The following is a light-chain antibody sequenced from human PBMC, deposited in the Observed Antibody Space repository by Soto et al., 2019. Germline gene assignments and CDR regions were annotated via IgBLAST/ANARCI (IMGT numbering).Light chain of an antibody. CDR1: QSVSSN. V-gene: IGKV3-15*01. J-gene: IGKJ5*01. CDR2: GAS. Sequence: EIVMTLSPATLSVSPGERATLSCRASQSVSSNLAWYQQKPGQAPRLLIYGASTRATGIPARFSGSRSGTEFTLTISSLQSEDFAVYYCQQYNDWPPTFGQGTRLEIK. CDR3: QQYNDWPPT.